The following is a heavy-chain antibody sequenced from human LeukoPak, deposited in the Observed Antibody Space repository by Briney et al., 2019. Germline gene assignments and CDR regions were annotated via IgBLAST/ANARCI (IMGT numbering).Heavy chain of an antibody. CDR2: ISGSGGST. J-gene: IGHJ6*02. Sequence: GGSLRLSCAASGFTFSSYSMNWVRQAPGKGLEWVSAISGSGGSTYYADSVKGRFTISRDNSKNTLYLQMNSLRAEDTAVYYCAKAYRIISYGMDVWGQGTTVTVSS. CDR3: AKAYRIISYGMDV. CDR1: GFTFSSYS. D-gene: IGHD3-10*01. V-gene: IGHV3-23*01.